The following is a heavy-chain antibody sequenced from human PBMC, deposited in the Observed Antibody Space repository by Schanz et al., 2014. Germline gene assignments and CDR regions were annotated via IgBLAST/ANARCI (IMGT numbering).Heavy chain of an antibody. Sequence: PGGSLRLSCAASGFTFSDYYMSWIRQAPGKGLEWVSYISSSGSYTNYADSVKGRFTTSRDNGKKSMYLQMNSLRAENAAVYYCARGGYSSGWYNRDIARLDYWGQGTLVTVSS. CDR1: GFTFSDYY. CDR2: ISSSGSYT. J-gene: IGHJ4*02. D-gene: IGHD6-19*01. CDR3: ARGGYSSGWYNRDIARLDY. V-gene: IGHV3-11*05.